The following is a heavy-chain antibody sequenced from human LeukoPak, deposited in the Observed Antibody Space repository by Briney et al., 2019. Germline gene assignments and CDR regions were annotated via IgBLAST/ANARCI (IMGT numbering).Heavy chain of an antibody. D-gene: IGHD2-15*01. Sequence: GGSVKVSCKASGYTLTSYFLHWVRQAPGQGLEWMGIMNPSGGSTTYAQKFQSRVTMTRDMSTSTVYMELSSLRSEDTAVYYCARGYCSGGTCPNYYYYYMDVWGKGTTVTVSS. CDR2: MNPSGGST. V-gene: IGHV1-46*01. CDR3: ARGYCSGGTCPNYYYYYMDV. CDR1: GYTLTSYF. J-gene: IGHJ6*03.